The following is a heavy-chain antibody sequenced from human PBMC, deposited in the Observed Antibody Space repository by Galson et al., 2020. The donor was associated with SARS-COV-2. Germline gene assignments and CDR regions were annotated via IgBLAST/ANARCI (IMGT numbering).Heavy chain of an antibody. J-gene: IGHJ4*02. Sequence: GGSLRLSCAVSGFTFSSYWMHWVRQAPGKGLVWVSRIYSEGSSKSYADAVKGRFTIPGDNAKNTRYLQMNSLRAEDTAVYYCARGDMGNDYFDYWGQGTLVTVSS. V-gene: IGHV3-74*01. D-gene: IGHD7-27*01. CDR2: IYSEGSSK. CDR3: ARGDMGNDYFDY. CDR1: GFTFSSYW.